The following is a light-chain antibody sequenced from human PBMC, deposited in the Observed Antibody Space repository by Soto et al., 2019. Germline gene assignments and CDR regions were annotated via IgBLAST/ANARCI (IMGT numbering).Light chain of an antibody. J-gene: IGKJ4*01. CDR3: QQSYRTPHT. V-gene: IGKV1-39*01. CDR2: GAS. Sequence: DIQMTQSPSSLSASVGDRVTITCRASESISRYLNWYQQKPGKARMLLIYGASNLQSGVPSRFSGSGSGTDFTLTIISLQPEAFSTYYCQQSYRTPHTFGEGTEMEIK. CDR1: ESISRY.